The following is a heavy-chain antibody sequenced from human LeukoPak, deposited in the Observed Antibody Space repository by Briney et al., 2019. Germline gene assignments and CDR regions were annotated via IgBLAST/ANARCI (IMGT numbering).Heavy chain of an antibody. CDR1: GCSIGSGYY. D-gene: IGHD1-26*01. V-gene: IGHV4-38-2*01. J-gene: IGHJ1*01. CDR3: ATTSGSYSHFHH. CDR2: IYHSGST. Sequence: PSETLSLTCAVSGCSIGSGYYWGWIRQPPGKGLEWIGNIYHSGSTYYNPSLMSRVTISIDTSNNQFSLKLSSVTAADTAVYYCATTSGSYSHFHHWGQGTVVTVSS.